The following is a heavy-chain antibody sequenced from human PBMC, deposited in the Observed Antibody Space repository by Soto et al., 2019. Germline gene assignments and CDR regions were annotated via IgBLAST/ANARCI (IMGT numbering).Heavy chain of an antibody. D-gene: IGHD6-13*01. CDR2: ISSGTTYS. CDR1: GFTFSIST. Sequence: EVQLVESGGGLVKPGGSLTLSCAASGFTFSISTMNWVRQAPGKRLEWVSSISSGTTYSYYADSVKGRFSISRDNAKSSLDVQMNSLRVDDTAVYCCARGDGTGLHSSGWSPRFWGQGTLVTVSS. CDR3: ARGDGTGLHSSGWSPRF. J-gene: IGHJ4*02. V-gene: IGHV3-21*06.